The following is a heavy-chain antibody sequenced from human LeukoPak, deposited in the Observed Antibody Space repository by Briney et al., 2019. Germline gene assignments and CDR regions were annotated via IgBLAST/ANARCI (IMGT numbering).Heavy chain of an antibody. CDR1: GGPISSGSYY. D-gene: IGHD3-3*01. CDR2: IYTSGST. J-gene: IGHJ5*02. CDR3: ARAFDFWSGYPFDP. Sequence: SETLSLTCTVSGGPISSGSYYWSWIRQPAGKGLEWIGRIYTSGSTNYNPSLKSRVTISVDTSKNQFSLKLSSVTAADTAVYYCARAFDFWSGYPFDPWGQGTLVTVSS. V-gene: IGHV4-61*02.